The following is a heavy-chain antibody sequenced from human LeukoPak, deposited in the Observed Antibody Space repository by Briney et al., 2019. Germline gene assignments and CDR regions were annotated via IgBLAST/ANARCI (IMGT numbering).Heavy chain of an antibody. Sequence: PGGSLRLSCAASGFTFSGYWMHWVRQAPGKGLVWVSRINSDGSTTSYADSVKGRFTISRDNAKNTLYLQMNSLRAEDTAVYYCARSPPDYGDSRWDYWGQGTLVTVSS. CDR2: INSDGSTT. CDR3: ARSPPDYGDSRWDY. J-gene: IGHJ4*02. CDR1: GFTFSGYW. V-gene: IGHV3-74*01. D-gene: IGHD4-17*01.